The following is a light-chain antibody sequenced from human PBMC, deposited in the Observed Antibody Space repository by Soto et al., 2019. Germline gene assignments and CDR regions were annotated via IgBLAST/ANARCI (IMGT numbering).Light chain of an antibody. Sequence: QSVLTQPPSVSGAPGQRVTISCTGSSSNIGAGYDVHWYQQLPGTAPKLLIYGNNNRPSGVPDRFSGSKSGTSASLAITGLQADEEADYYCQSYDSSLSGSVVFGGGTKLTVL. V-gene: IGLV1-40*01. CDR3: QSYDSSLSGSVV. CDR2: GNN. CDR1: SSNIGAGYD. J-gene: IGLJ2*01.